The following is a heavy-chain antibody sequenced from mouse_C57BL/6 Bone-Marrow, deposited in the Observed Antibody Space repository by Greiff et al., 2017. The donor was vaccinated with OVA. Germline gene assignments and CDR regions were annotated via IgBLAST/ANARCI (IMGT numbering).Heavy chain of an antibody. D-gene: IGHD1-1*01. V-gene: IGHV1-64*01. Sequence: QVQLQQPGAELVKPGASVKLSCKASGYTFTSYWMHWVKQRPGQGLEWIGMIHPNRGSTNYNEKFKSKATLTVDKSSSTAYMQLSSLTSEDSAVYYCARAITTVGATDYWGQGTTLTVSS. CDR2: IHPNRGST. CDR3: ARAITTVGATDY. J-gene: IGHJ2*01. CDR1: GYTFTSYW.